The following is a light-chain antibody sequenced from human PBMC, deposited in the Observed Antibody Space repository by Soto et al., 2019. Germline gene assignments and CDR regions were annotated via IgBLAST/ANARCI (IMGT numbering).Light chain of an antibody. CDR1: QSVSSSY. CDR2: GAS. J-gene: IGKJ4*01. CDR3: QQYGSSPPLT. Sequence: ELVLTQSPGTLSFSPGARATLSCRASQSVSSSYLAWYQQKPGQAPRLLIYGASSRATGIPDRFSGSASGTDFTLTISRLEPEDFAVYYCQQYGSSPPLTFGGGTKVDIK. V-gene: IGKV3-20*01.